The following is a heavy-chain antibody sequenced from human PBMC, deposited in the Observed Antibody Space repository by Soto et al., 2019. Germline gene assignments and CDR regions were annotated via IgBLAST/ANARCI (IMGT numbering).Heavy chain of an antibody. CDR2: ISGSGGST. D-gene: IGHD3-10*01. V-gene: IGHV3-23*01. CDR3: AKEMDGSVFDY. J-gene: IGHJ4*02. Sequence: EVQLLESGGGLVQPGGSLRLSCAASGFTFSSYAMTWVRQAPGKGLEWVSSISGSGGSTYYADSVKGRFTISRDNSKNTLDLQMNSLRAEDTAEYYCAKEMDGSVFDYWGQGTLVTVSS. CDR1: GFTFSSYA.